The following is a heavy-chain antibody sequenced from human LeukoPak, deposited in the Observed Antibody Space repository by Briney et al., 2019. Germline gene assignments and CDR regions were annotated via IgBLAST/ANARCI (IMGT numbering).Heavy chain of an antibody. CDR2: ISGSGGST. CDR1: GLTFSTSA. V-gene: IGHV3-23*01. J-gene: IGHJ6*02. Sequence: GGSLRLSCAASGLTFSTSAMSWVRQAPGRGLEWVSSISGSGGSTYYAGSVKGRFTISRDNSKNTLYLQMNSLRAEDTAVYYCARIGGSWYEDYHYGMDVWGQGTTVTVSS. D-gene: IGHD6-13*01. CDR3: ARIGGSWYEDYHYGMDV.